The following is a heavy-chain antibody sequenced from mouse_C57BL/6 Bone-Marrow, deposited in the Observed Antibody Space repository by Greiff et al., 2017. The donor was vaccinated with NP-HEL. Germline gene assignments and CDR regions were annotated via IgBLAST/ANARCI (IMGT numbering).Heavy chain of an antibody. J-gene: IGHJ1*03. CDR3: ALREYYGYWYFDV. Sequence: QVTLKESGPGLLQPSQTLSLTCSFSGFSLSTSGMGVGWIGQPSGMGLEWLAHIWWGDDKYYNPALKSRLSLSNDTSKDQVFLKIANVDTVDTATYYCALREYYGYWYFDVWGTGTTVTVSA. D-gene: IGHD1-1*01. CDR1: GFSLSTSGMG. V-gene: IGHV8-8*01. CDR2: IWWGDDK.